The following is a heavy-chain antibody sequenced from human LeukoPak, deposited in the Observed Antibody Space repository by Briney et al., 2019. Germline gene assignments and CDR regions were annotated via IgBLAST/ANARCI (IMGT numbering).Heavy chain of an antibody. J-gene: IGHJ3*02. CDR2: ISSSGSTI. CDR3: ATYDSSGYFDAFDI. CDR1: GFTFSDYY. Sequence: GGSLRLSCAASGFTFSDYYMSWIRQAPGKGLEWVSYISSSGSTIYYADSVKGRFTISRDNAKNSLYLQMNSLRAEDTAVYYCATYDSSGYFDAFDIWGQGTMVTVSS. D-gene: IGHD3-22*01. V-gene: IGHV3-11*04.